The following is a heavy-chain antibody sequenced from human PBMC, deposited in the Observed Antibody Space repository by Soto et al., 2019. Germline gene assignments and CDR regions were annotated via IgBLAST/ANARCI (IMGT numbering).Heavy chain of an antibody. CDR2: IYYSGST. D-gene: IGHD5-12*01. V-gene: IGHV4-59*01. Sequence: SETLSLTWTVSGGSISSYYWSWIRQPPGKGLEWIGYIYYSGSTNYNPSLKSRVTISVDTSKNQFSLKLSSVTAADTAVYYCARAYGGYADYWGQGALVTVLL. CDR1: GGSISSYY. J-gene: IGHJ4*02. CDR3: ARAYGGYADY.